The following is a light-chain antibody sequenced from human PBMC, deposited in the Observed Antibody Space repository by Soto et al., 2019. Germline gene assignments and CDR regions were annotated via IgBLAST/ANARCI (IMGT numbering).Light chain of an antibody. Sequence: DIQMTQSPSSLSASVGDRVTITCQASQDISNYLNWYQQKPGEAPKLLIYDASNVETGVPSRFSGSGSGTDFTFTISSLQPEDIATYYCQQYDNLPRFTFGPGTKVDIK. CDR2: DAS. V-gene: IGKV1-33*01. J-gene: IGKJ3*01. CDR1: QDISNY. CDR3: QQYDNLPRFT.